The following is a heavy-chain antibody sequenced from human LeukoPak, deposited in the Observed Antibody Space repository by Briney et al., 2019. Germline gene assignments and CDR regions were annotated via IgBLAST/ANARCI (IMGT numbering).Heavy chain of an antibody. D-gene: IGHD1-14*01. CDR2: ISGSGGST. J-gene: IGHJ4*02. CDR1: GFTFSSYA. V-gene: IGHV3-23*01. CDR3: AKGGTGRTYYFDY. Sequence: GGSLRLSCAASGFTFSSYAMSWVRQAPGKGLEWVSAISGSGGSTYYADSVKGRFTISRDNFKNTLYLQMNSLRAEDTAVYYCAKGGTGRTYYFDYWGQGTLVTVSS.